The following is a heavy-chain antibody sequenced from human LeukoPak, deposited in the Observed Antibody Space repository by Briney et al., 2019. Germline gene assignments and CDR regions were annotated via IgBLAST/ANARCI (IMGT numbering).Heavy chain of an antibody. Sequence: PGGSLRLSCAASGFTFSSYGMHWVRQAPGKGLEWVAVISYDGSNKYYADSVKGRFTISGDNSKNTLYLQMNSLRAEDTAVYYCAREAVYYYDSSGYSTRAFDIWGQGTMVTVSS. CDR2: ISYDGSNK. J-gene: IGHJ3*02. CDR3: AREAVYYYDSSGYSTRAFDI. CDR1: GFTFSSYG. V-gene: IGHV3-30-3*01. D-gene: IGHD3-22*01.